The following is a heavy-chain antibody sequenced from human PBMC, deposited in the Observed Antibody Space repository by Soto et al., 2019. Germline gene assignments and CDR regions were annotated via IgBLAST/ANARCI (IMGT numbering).Heavy chain of an antibody. CDR3: ARDHGGDFWSGYYSLYYYYMDV. CDR1: GFTFSSYG. D-gene: IGHD3-3*01. Sequence: PGGSLRLSCAASGFTFSSYGMHWVRQAPGKGLEWVAVIWYDGSNKYYADSVKGRFTISRDNSKNTLYLQMNSLRAEDTAVYYCARDHGGDFWSGYYSLYYYYMDVWGKGTTVTVSS. J-gene: IGHJ6*03. V-gene: IGHV3-33*01. CDR2: IWYDGSNK.